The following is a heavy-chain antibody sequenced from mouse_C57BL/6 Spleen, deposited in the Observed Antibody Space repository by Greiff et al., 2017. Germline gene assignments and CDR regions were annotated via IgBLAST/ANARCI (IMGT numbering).Heavy chain of an antibody. V-gene: IGHV14-3*01. CDR1: GFNIKNTY. D-gene: IGHD1-1*01. CDR2: IDPANGNT. Sequence: VQLKESVAELVRPGASVKLSCTASGFNIKNTYMHWVKQRPEQGLEWIGRIDPANGNTTYAPKFQGKATITADTSSNTAYLQLSSLTSEDTAIYYCARGYYGSSYLYAMDYWGQGTSVTVSS. CDR3: ARGYYGSSYLYAMDY. J-gene: IGHJ4*01.